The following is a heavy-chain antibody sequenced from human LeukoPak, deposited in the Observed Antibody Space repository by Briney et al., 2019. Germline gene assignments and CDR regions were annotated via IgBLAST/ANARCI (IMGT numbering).Heavy chain of an antibody. CDR2: INTNTGNP. J-gene: IGHJ4*02. CDR3: ARDEAAAGHDY. V-gene: IGHV7-4-1*02. CDR1: GYTFTSYG. D-gene: IGHD6-13*01. Sequence: ASVKVSCKASGYTFTSYGISWVRQAPGQGLEWMGWINTNTGNPTYAQGFTGRFVFSLDTSVSTAYLQISSLKAEDTAVYYCARDEAAAGHDYWGQGTLVTVSS.